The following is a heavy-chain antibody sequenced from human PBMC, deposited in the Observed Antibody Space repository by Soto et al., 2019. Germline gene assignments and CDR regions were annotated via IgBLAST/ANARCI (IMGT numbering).Heavy chain of an antibody. V-gene: IGHV3-23*01. Sequence: GESLKISCAASGFTFSSYAMSWVRQAPGKGLEWVSAISGSGGSTYYADSVKGRFTISRDNSKNTLYLQMNSLRAEDTAVYYCAKDNGPPRYYDFWSGYSRGPSYGMDVWGQGTTVTVSS. CDR1: GFTFSSYA. CDR2: ISGSGGST. J-gene: IGHJ6*02. D-gene: IGHD3-3*01. CDR3: AKDNGPPRYYDFWSGYSRGPSYGMDV.